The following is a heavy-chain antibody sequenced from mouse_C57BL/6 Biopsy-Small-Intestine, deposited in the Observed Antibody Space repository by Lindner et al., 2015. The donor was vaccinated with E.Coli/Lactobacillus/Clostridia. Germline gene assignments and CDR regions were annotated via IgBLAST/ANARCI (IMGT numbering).Heavy chain of an antibody. V-gene: IGHV3-8*01. J-gene: IGHJ2*01. CDR3: ARDLRLNYFDY. Sequence: VQLQESGLGLVEPSQSLSLTCSVTGYSITSDYWNWIRKFPGNKLEYMGYISYSGSNNYNPSLKNRISITRDTSKNQFFLKLNSVTTEDTATYYCARDLRLNYFDYWGQGTTLTVSS. CDR1: GYSITSDY. D-gene: IGHD2-4*01. CDR2: ISYSGSN.